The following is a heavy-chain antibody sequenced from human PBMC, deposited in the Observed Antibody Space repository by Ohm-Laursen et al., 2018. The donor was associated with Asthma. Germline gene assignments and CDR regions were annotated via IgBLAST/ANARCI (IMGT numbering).Heavy chain of an antibody. V-gene: IGHV4-59*07. Sequence: SDTLSLTCTLSGASFSTYYWGWIRQPPGKGLEWIGYIYSTGSTNYNPSLESRVTISIDTSTNQFSLKLTSVTAADTAVYYCASQPRYFYGLDVWGQGTTVAVSS. J-gene: IGHJ6*02. CDR3: ASQPRYFYGLDV. CDR1: GASFSTYY. CDR2: IYSTGST.